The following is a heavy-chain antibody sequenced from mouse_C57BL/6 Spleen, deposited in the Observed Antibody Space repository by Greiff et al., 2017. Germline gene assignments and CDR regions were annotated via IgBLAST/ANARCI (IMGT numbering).Heavy chain of an antibody. V-gene: IGHV5-17*01. CDR2: ISSGSSTI. J-gene: IGHJ1*03. CDR3: ARPGKGWYFDV. Sequence: EVKLLESGGGLVKPGGSLKLSCAASGFTFSDYGMHWVRQAPEKGLEWVAYISSGSSTIYYADTVKGRFTISRDNAKNTLVLQMTSLRSEDTAMYYCARPGKGWYFDVWGTGTTVTVSS. CDR1: GFTFSDYG. D-gene: IGHD4-1*01.